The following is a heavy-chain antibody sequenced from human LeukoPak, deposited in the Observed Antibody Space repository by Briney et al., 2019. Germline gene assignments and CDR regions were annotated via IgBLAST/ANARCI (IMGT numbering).Heavy chain of an antibody. V-gene: IGHV3-21*01. J-gene: IGHJ4*02. D-gene: IGHD6-19*01. CDR1: GFTFSSYS. CDR2: ISSSSSYI. Sequence: GGPLRLSCAASGFTFSSYSMNWVRQAPGKGLEWVSSISSSSSYIYCADPVKGRFTISRDNAKNSLYLQMNSLRAEDTAVYYCARDVKAVAGTFDYWGQGTLVTVSS. CDR3: ARDVKAVAGTFDY.